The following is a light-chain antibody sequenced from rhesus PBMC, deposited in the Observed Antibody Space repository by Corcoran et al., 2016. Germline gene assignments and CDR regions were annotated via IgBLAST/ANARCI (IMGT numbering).Light chain of an antibody. Sequence: DIQMTQSPSSVSASVGDRVTITCRASQGISSYLAWYQQQPGKAPKLLIYSATTLQSGVPSRISGSGSGTEFTLTISSLQPEDFATYYWQQYNSLPPTFGQWTKVEIK. CDR3: QQYNSLPPT. J-gene: IGKJ1*01. V-gene: IGKV1-25*02. CDR1: QGISSY. CDR2: SAT.